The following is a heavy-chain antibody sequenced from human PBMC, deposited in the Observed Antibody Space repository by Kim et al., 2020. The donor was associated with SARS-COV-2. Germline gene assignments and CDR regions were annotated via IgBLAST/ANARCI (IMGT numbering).Heavy chain of an antibody. CDR3: VRDGMGGAFYV. Sequence: GGSLRLSCATSGFTFSAYDMHWVRQAPGKGLEWLSFITKSSTTIYYADSVEGRFTISRDNAKNTLFLQMNSLRDEDTALYYCVRDGMGGAFYVRGHGTMV. V-gene: IGHV3-48*02. D-gene: IGHD3-16*01. CDR2: ITKSSTTI. CDR1: GFTFSAYD. J-gene: IGHJ3*01.